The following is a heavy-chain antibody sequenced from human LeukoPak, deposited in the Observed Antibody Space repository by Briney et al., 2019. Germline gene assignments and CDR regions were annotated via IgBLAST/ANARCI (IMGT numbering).Heavy chain of an antibody. Sequence: GESLKISCSDSGNTFGSYWIDWVRQVPGKGLEWMGLFQPGDSQSRYSPSFRGHVTFSDDKSISTAYLQWSSLRASDTAIYYCARRLLTGGFDIWGQGTMVTVSS. J-gene: IGHJ3*02. D-gene: IGHD1-26*01. CDR3: ARRLLTGGFDI. CDR1: GNTFGSYW. V-gene: IGHV5-51*01. CDR2: FQPGDSQS.